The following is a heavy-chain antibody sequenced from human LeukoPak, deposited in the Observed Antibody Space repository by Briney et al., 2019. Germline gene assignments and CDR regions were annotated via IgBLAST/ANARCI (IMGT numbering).Heavy chain of an antibody. Sequence: SETLPLTCAVYGGSFSGYYWSWIRQPPGKGLEWIGEINHSGSTNYNPSLKSRVTISVDTSKNQFSLKLSSVTAADTAVYYCARGFSRSGYYGYWGQGTLVTVSS. J-gene: IGHJ4*02. D-gene: IGHD3-22*01. CDR2: INHSGST. CDR1: GGSFSGYY. V-gene: IGHV4-34*01. CDR3: ARGFSRSGYYGY.